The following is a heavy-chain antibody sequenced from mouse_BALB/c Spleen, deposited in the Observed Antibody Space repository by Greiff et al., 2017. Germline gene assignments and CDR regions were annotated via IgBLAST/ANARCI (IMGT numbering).Heavy chain of an antibody. J-gene: IGHJ3*01. CDR3: ARVRGYRYDWFAY. V-gene: IGHV5-4*02. CDR1: GFTFSDYY. CDR2: ISDGGSYT. D-gene: IGHD2-14*01. Sequence: EVQLVESGGGLVKPGGSLKLSCAASGFTFSDYYMYWVRQTPEKRLEWVATISDGGSYTYYPDSVKGRFTISRDNAKNNLYLQMSSLKSEDTAMYYCARVRGYRYDWFAYWGQGTLVTVSA.